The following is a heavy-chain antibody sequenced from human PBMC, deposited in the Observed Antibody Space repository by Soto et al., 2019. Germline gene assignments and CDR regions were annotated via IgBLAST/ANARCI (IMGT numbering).Heavy chain of an antibody. CDR1: GLSIKTGGYY. J-gene: IGHJ4*02. Sequence: QVQLQESGPGLVKPSQTLSLTCTVSGLSIKTGGYYWTWIRPNPERGLEGFGYIYYSGTTYLNPSLESRISMSVDLSMNQFSMRLTSVTDADTAVYYCVTNRGYDFSYFDSWGQGAQVTVSS. V-gene: IGHV4-31*03. CDR3: VTNRGYDFSYFDS. D-gene: IGHD5-12*01. CDR2: IYYSGTT.